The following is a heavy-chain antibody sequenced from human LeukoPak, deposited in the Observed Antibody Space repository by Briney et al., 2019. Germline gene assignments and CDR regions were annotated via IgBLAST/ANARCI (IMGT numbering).Heavy chain of an antibody. J-gene: IGHJ4*02. Sequence: GGSLRLSCTASGFTFSNYWMSWVRQAPGKGLEWVANIKYDASEKDYLDSVKGRFTISRDNAKNSLYLQMNSLRAEDTALYYCAKDIEPAGLFLDYWGRGTLVTVSS. D-gene: IGHD6-13*01. CDR2: IKYDASEK. CDR1: GFTFSNYW. V-gene: IGHV3-7*04. CDR3: AKDIEPAGLFLDY.